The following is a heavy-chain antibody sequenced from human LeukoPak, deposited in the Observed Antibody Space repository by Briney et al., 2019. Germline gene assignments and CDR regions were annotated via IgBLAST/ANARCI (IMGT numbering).Heavy chain of an antibody. CDR3: ARDLVRSYYGSGSYYKGSYYYYYMDV. Sequence: GASGGVSGKASGYTFTTSSISWVRQGPGQRREWMGCISAYSGNTNYAQKLQGRVTMPTDTSARTAYMELRSMRSDDTAVYYCARDLVRSYYGSGSYYKGSYYYYYMDVWGKGTTATVSS. J-gene: IGHJ6*03. D-gene: IGHD3-10*01. CDR1: GYTFTTSS. CDR2: ISAYSGNT. V-gene: IGHV1-18*01.